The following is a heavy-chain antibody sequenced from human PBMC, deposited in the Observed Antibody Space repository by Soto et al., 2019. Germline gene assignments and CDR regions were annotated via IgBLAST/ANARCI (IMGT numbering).Heavy chain of an antibody. CDR3: ARIHCYSSTSCYTGWFDP. D-gene: IGHD2-2*02. J-gene: IGHJ5*02. V-gene: IGHV2-70*04. CDR2: IDWDDDK. Sequence: SGPTLVNPTHPLTLTCTFSGFSLSTSGMRVSWIRQPPGKALEWLARIDWDDDKFYSTSLKTRLTISKDTSKNQVVLTMTNMDPDDTTSYYGARIHCYSSTSCYTGWFDPWGQGTLVTVSS. CDR1: GFSLSTSGMR.